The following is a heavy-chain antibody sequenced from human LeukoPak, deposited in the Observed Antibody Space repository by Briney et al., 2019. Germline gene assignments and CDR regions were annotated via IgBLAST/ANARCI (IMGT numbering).Heavy chain of an antibody. CDR3: ARGCSGSYYDVLGCYYYYYMDV. V-gene: IGHV4-34*01. CDR1: GGSFSGYY. J-gene: IGHJ6*03. D-gene: IGHD1-26*01. CDR2: INHSGST. Sequence: SETLSLTCAVYGGSFSGYYWSWIRQPPGKGLEWIGEINHSGSTNYNPSLKSRVTISVDTSKNQFSLKLSSVTAADTAVYYCARGCSGSYYDVLGCYYYYYMDVWGKGTTVTVSS.